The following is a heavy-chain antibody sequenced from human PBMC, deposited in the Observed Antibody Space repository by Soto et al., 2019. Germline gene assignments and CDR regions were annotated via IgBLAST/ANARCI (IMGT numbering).Heavy chain of an antibody. V-gene: IGHV3-23*01. CDR3: AKDLRYSYGYRSWVDP. Sequence: GGSLRLSCAASGFTFSSYAMSWVRQAPGKGLEWVSAISGSGGSTYYADSVKGRFTISRDNSKNTLYLQMNSLRAEDTAVYYSAKDLRYSYGYRSWVDPWGEGTLVTVSS. CDR2: ISGSGGST. CDR1: GFTFSSYA. J-gene: IGHJ5*02. D-gene: IGHD5-18*01.